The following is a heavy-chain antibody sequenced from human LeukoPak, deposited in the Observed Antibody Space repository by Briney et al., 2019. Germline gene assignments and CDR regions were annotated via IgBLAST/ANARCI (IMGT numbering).Heavy chain of an antibody. J-gene: IGHJ4*02. D-gene: IGHD6-19*01. CDR1: GFTFSSYA. Sequence: GGSLRLSCAASGFTFSSYAMNWVRQAPGKGLEWVSAISVSGGSTYYADSVKGRFTISRDNSKNTLCLQMNSLRAEDTAVYYCAKATEHSSGWYVGYYFDYWGQGTLVTVSS. V-gene: IGHV3-23*01. CDR3: AKATEHSSGWYVGYYFDY. CDR2: ISVSGGST.